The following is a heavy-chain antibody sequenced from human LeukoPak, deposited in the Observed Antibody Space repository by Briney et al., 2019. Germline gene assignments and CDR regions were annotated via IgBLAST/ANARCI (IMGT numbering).Heavy chain of an antibody. CDR1: GFTFSSYW. V-gene: IGHV3-74*01. D-gene: IGHD1-26*01. J-gene: IGHJ6*03. Sequence: GGSLRLSCAASGFTFSSYWMHWVRQAPGKGLVWVSRINSDGSSTSYADSVKGRFTISRDNAKNTLYLQMNSLRAEDTAVYYCAKEGSGSYYALYYYYMDVWGKGTTVTVSS. CDR3: AKEGSGSYYALYYYYMDV. CDR2: INSDGSST.